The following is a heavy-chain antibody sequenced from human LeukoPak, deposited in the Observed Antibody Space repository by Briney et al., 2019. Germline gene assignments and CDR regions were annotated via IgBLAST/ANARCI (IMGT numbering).Heavy chain of an antibody. D-gene: IGHD4-17*01. CDR2: INPSGGST. CDR3: ARGSVVTTVTTSAFDI. CDR1: GYTFTSYY. Sequence: ASVKVSCKASGYTFTSYYMHWVRQAPGHGLEWMGIINPSGGSTSYAQKFQGRVTMTRDTSTSTVYMELSSLRSEDTAVYYCARGSVVTTVTTSAFDIWGQGTMVTVSS. V-gene: IGHV1-46*01. J-gene: IGHJ3*02.